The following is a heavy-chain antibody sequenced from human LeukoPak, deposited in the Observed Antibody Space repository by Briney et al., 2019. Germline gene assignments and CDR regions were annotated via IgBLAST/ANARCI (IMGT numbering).Heavy chain of an antibody. J-gene: IGHJ6*02. CDR3: ARTYCGVDCYSVHYFYYGMDV. CDR1: VYSFKCYY. V-gene: IGHV1-46*02. CDR2: INPSGGST. D-gene: IGHD2-21*02. Sequence: SVKVSCKLCVYSFKCYYLHCVRHACTQECEWMGIINPSGGSTIYAQRIQGIVTMTRDSSPTAVSMQLSRRSAAGAAVYYGARTYCGVDCYSVHYFYYGMDVWGQGTTVTVSS.